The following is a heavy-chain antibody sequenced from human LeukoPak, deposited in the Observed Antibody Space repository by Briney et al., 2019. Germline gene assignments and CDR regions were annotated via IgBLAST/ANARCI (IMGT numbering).Heavy chain of an antibody. CDR3: ARSRIAVATDGMDV. D-gene: IGHD6-19*01. CDR2: INPNSGGT. CDR1: GYTFTGYY. J-gene: IGHJ6*02. V-gene: IGHV1-2*04. Sequence: ASVKVSCKASGYTFTGYYMHWVRQAPGQGLEWVGWINPNSGGTNYAQKFQGWVTMTRDTSISTAYMELSRLRSDDTAVYYCARSRIAVATDGMDVWGQGTTVTVSS.